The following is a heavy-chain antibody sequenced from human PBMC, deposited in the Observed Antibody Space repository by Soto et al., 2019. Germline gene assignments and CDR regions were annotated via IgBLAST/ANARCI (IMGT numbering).Heavy chain of an antibody. CDR1: GITYTTYP. J-gene: IGHJ4*02. Sequence: QVQLVQSGAEVKKPGASVKISCKASGITYTTYPIHWVRQAPGQGLEWMGWINAGNGDTRYSQRFQGRVTLTRDTSATTTYMDLSSLRSEDTSIYYGARAISGYVTWGQGTLVTVSS. CDR3: ARAISGYVT. D-gene: IGHD5-12*01. V-gene: IGHV1-3*01. CDR2: INAGNGDT.